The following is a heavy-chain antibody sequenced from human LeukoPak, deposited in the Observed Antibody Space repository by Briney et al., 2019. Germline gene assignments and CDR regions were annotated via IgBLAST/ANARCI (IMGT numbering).Heavy chain of an antibody. CDR3: ARGLAAAGTWWFDP. J-gene: IGHJ5*02. D-gene: IGHD6-13*01. CDR1: GFTFSSYD. CDR2: IGTAGDT. Sequence: GGSLRLSCAASGFTFSSYDMHWVRQATGKGLEWVSAIGTAGDTYYPGSVKGRFTISRENAKNSLYLQMNSLRAGDTAVYYCARGLAAAGTWWFDPWGQETLVTVSS. V-gene: IGHV3-13*01.